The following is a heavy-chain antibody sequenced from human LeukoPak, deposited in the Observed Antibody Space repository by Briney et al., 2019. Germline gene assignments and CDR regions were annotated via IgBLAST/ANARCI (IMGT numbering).Heavy chain of an antibody. CDR2: ISFDGSNE. Sequence: GSLRLSCAASGFTFSSYAMHWVRRPPGKGLEWVAVISFDGSNEFYADSVKGRFAISRDNSKNTLHLQMNSLRTEDTAVYYCARHDYWGQGTLVTVSS. V-gene: IGHV3-30*09. CDR3: ARHDY. CDR1: GFTFSSYA. J-gene: IGHJ4*02.